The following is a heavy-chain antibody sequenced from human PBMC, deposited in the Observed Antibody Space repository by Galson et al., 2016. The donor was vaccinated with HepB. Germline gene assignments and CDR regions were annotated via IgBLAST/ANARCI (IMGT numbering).Heavy chain of an antibody. CDR3: ARDFRYPYYYGMDV. V-gene: IGHV3-74*01. Sequence: SLRLSCAASGFTFSSYAMHWVRQAPGKGLVWVSRINSDGSSTSYADSVKGRFTISRDNAKNTLYLQMNSLRAEDTAVYYCARDFRYPYYYGMDVWGKGTTVTVSS. J-gene: IGHJ6*04. CDR1: GFTFSSYA. D-gene: IGHD2-15*01. CDR2: INSDGSST.